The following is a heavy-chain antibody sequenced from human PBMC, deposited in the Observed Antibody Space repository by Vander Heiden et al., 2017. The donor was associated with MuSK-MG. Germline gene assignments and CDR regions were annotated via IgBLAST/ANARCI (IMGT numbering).Heavy chain of an antibody. J-gene: IGHJ6*02. CDR1: GFAVSSYS. V-gene: IGHV3-53*04. CDR3: ARSPSLTYRADYYYYGMDV. Sequence: EVQLVESGGGLVQPGGSLRLSCAASGFAVSSYSMSWVRQAAGKGVEWVSVIYSGGSTYYADSVKGRFTIYRHNSKNTLYLQMNSLRAEDTAVYYCARSPSLTYRADYYYYGMDVWGQGTTVTVSS. CDR2: IYSGGST. D-gene: IGHD3-9*01.